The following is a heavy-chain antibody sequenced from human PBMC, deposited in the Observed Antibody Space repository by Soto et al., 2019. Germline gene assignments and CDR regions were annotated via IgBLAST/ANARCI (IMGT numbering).Heavy chain of an antibody. Sequence: GGSLRLSCAASGFTFSSYAMSWVRQAPGKGLEWVSAISGSGGSTYYADSVKGRFTISRDNSKNTLYLQMNSLRAEDTAVYYCAKEMRGDYYDSSGFFDYWGQGTLVTVSS. V-gene: IGHV3-23*01. J-gene: IGHJ4*02. CDR3: AKEMRGDYYDSSGFFDY. CDR1: GFTFSSYA. CDR2: ISGSGGST. D-gene: IGHD3-22*01.